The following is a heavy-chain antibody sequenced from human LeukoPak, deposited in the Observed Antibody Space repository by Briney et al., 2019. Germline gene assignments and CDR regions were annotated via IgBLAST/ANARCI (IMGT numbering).Heavy chain of an antibody. CDR2: INHNGNVN. D-gene: IGHD2-15*01. CDR3: ARDLSATGSFDY. V-gene: IGHV3-7*03. Sequence: GGSLRLSCAASGFTFSSYWMNWARQAPGKGLEWVASINHNGNVNYYVDSVKGRFTISRDNAKNSLYLQMNSLRAEDTAVYYCARDLSATGSFDYWGQGTLVTVSS. J-gene: IGHJ4*02. CDR1: GFTFSSYW.